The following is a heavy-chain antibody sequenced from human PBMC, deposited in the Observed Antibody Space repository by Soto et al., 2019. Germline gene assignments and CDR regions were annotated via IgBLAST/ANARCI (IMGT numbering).Heavy chain of an antibody. CDR1: GFTFSTYP. Sequence: EAQLLESGGGLAQPGGTLRLSCSASGFTFSTYPMAWVRQAPGKGLEWVSTIHGSGETAYYADSVKGRFTISRDNSKNTVFLQMDSLRVEDTAIYYCAKRQRGGHYAAFDVWGQGTVVTVSS. CDR3: AKRQRGGHYAAFDV. CDR2: IHGSGETA. V-gene: IGHV3-23*01. D-gene: IGHD1-26*01. J-gene: IGHJ3*01.